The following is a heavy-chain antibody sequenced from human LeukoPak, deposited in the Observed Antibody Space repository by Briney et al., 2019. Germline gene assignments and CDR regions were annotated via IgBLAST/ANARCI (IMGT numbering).Heavy chain of an antibody. J-gene: IGHJ6*02. D-gene: IGHD5-24*01. V-gene: IGHV1-46*01. Sequence: ASVKVSCKASGYTLTSYYLHWVRQAPGQGLEWMAIINPSGDTTSHAQKFQGRVTMTRDTSASTVYMELSSLRSEDTAAYYCASVYKNGMDVWGQGTTVTVSS. CDR1: GYTLTSYY. CDR3: ASVYKNGMDV. CDR2: INPSGDTT.